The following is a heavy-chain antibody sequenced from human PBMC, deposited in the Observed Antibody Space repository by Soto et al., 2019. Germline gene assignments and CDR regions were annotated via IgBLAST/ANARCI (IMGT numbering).Heavy chain of an antibody. J-gene: IGHJ3*02. D-gene: IGHD2-15*01. Sequence: PGGSLRRSCAASGFTFSIYAMSWVRQAPVKGLEWVSAISGSGGSTYYADSVKGRFTISRDNSKNALYLQMNSQRAEDTAVYYRAKVLGVEGAFDIWGQGTMVTVS. CDR2: ISGSGGST. CDR3: AKVLGVEGAFDI. V-gene: IGHV3-23*01. CDR1: GFTFSIYA.